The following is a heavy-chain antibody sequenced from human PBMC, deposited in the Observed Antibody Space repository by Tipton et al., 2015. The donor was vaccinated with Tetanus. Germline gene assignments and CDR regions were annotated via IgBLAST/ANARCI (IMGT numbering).Heavy chain of an antibody. Sequence: TLSLTCTASGVSLTDYYWTWIRQPPGKGLEWIGEINHSGSAKYIPSLKSRATISVDTSKNQFSLNLSSVTAADTAVYYCARLILGRSKEVAGIRYYYYYGLDVWGQGTTVTVTS. D-gene: IGHD6-19*01. CDR1: GVSLTDYY. J-gene: IGHJ6*02. CDR2: INHSGSA. V-gene: IGHV4-34*01. CDR3: ARLILGRSKEVAGIRYYYYYGLDV.